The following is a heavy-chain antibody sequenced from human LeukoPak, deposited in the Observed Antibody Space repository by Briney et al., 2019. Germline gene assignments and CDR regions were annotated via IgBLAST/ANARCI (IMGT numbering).Heavy chain of an antibody. J-gene: IGHJ4*02. V-gene: IGHV3-48*01. CDR3: ARGARYCSGGSCYHSWNFDY. Sequence: PGGSLRLSCAASGFTFSSYSMNWVRQAPGKGLEWVSYISSSSSTIYYADSVKGRFTISRDNAKNSLYLQMNSLRAEDTAVYYCARGARYCSGGSCYHSWNFDYWGQGTLVTVSS. D-gene: IGHD2-15*01. CDR1: GFTFSSYS. CDR2: ISSSSSTI.